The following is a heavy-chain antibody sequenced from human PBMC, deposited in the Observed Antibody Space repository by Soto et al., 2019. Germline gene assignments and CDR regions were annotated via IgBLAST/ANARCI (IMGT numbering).Heavy chain of an antibody. D-gene: IGHD3-22*01. V-gene: IGHV4-31*03. CDR2: IYYNGTT. J-gene: IGHJ4*02. CDR3: ARAYDRTVSPARYFDF. CDR1: GGSIRSPNFS. Sequence: SETLSLTCTVIGGSIRSPNFSWSWIRQHPGKGPEWIGNIYYNGTTTYSPSLESRLTISLDPSKNQFSLTLKSVTAADTAVYYCARAYDRTVSPARYFDFWGQGTLVTVS.